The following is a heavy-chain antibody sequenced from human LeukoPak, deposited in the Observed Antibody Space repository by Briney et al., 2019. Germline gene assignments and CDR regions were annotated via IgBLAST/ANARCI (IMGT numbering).Heavy chain of an antibody. J-gene: IGHJ4*02. CDR1: GGTFSSYS. CDR3: AREFDGYFWD. D-gene: IGHD5-18*01. Sequence: SCKASGGTFSSYSMNWVRQAPGKGLEWVSSISSSSSYIYYADSVKGRFTISRDNSKNTLYLQMNSLRAEDTAVYYCAREFDGYFWDWGQGTLVTVSS. V-gene: IGHV3-21*01. CDR2: ISSSSSYI.